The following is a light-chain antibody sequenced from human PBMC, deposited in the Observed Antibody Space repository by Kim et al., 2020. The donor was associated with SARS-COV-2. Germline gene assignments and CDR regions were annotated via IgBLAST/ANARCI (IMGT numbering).Light chain of an antibody. Sequence: VALGQTVRITCKGDSLRRYYATWYQQKPGQAPKVVIYGKNNRPSGIPDRFSGSSSGDTAALTITGTQAGDEADYYCNSRGSNDNVLFGGGTQLTVL. CDR3: NSRGSNDNVL. CDR1: SLRRYY. J-gene: IGLJ2*01. V-gene: IGLV3-19*01. CDR2: GKN.